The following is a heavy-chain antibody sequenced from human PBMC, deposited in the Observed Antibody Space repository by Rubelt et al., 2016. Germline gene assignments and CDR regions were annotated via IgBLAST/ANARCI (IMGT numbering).Heavy chain of an antibody. CDR3: ARNITMVRGVRYGAFDV. CDR1: GGSISSSSYY. Sequence: QLQLQESGPGLVKPSETLSLTCSVSGGSISSSSYYWGWIRQPPGKGLEWIGSVYYSWSTCYNPSLKSRVTISVETSKNQFSLNLISMTAADTAVYYCARNITMVRGVRYGAFDVWGQGTMVTVSS. D-gene: IGHD3-10*01. CDR2: VYYSWST. J-gene: IGHJ3*01. V-gene: IGHV4-39*07.